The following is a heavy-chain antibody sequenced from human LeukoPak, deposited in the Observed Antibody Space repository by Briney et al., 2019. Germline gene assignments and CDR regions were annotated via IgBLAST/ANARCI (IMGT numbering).Heavy chain of an antibody. V-gene: IGHV3-66*01. D-gene: IGHD4-23*01. CDR1: GFTVSSNY. J-gene: IGHJ4*02. CDR2: IYSGGST. Sequence: GSLRLSCAASGFTVSSNYMSWVRQAPGKGLEWVSVIYSGGSTYYADSVKGRFTISRDNSKNTLYLQMNSLRAEDTAVYYCARTTVVTPEEDYWGQGTLVTVSS. CDR3: ARTTVVTPEEDY.